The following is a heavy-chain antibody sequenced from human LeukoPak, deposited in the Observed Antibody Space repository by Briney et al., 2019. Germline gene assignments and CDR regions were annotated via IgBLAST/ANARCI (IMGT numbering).Heavy chain of an antibody. J-gene: IGHJ4*02. CDR3: ASSPDVYYFDY. Sequence: PVKVSCKASGGTFSSYAISWVRQAPGQGLEWMGGIIPIFGTANYAQKFQGRVTITADESTSTAYMELSSLRSEDTAVYYCASSPDVYYFDYWGQGTLVTVSS. CDR2: IIPIFGTA. CDR1: GGTFSSYA. V-gene: IGHV1-69*13.